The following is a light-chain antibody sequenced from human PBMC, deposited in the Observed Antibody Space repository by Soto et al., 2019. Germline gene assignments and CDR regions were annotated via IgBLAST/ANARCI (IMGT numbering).Light chain of an antibody. J-gene: IGKJ1*01. CDR2: KVS. CDR1: QSLVYNDGNIY. V-gene: IGKV2-30*01. Sequence: DVVLTQSPLSLPVTLGQPASISCSSSQSLVYNDGNIYLNWFQQRPGQSPRRLIYKVSNRDSGVPDRFSGSGSGTDFTLQISRVEAEDVGVYYCMQGTQSWTFGQGTKVDIK. CDR3: MQGTQSWT.